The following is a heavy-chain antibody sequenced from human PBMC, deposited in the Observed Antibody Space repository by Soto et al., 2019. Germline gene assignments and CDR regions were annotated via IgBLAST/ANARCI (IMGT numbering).Heavy chain of an antibody. Sequence: SETLSLTCTVSGGSISSSSYYWGWIRQPPGKGLEWIGSIYYSGNTYYNPSLKSRVTISVDTSKNQFSLRLSSVTAADTAVYYCARKGVLRFLEWLSETPYYFDYWGQGTLVTVSS. CDR2: IYYSGNT. V-gene: IGHV4-39*01. D-gene: IGHD3-3*01. CDR3: ARKGVLRFLEWLSETPYYFDY. CDR1: GGSISSSSYY. J-gene: IGHJ4*02.